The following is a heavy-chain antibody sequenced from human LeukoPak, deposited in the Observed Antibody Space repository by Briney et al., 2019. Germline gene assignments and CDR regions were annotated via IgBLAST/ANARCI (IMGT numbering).Heavy chain of an antibody. CDR2: ISSGSSYI. CDR3: ARAAGYGGNSFSAAFDI. D-gene: IGHD4-23*01. CDR1: GFTFSSYS. J-gene: IGHJ3*02. V-gene: IGHV3-21*01. Sequence: GGSLRLSCAASGFTFSSYSMNWVRQAPGKGLEWVSSISSGSSYIYYADSVKGRFTISRDNAKNSLYLQMNSLRAEDTAVYYCARAAGYGGNSFSAAFDIWGQGTMVTVSS.